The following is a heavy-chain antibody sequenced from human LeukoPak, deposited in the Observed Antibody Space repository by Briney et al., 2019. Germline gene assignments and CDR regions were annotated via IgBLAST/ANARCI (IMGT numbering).Heavy chain of an antibody. J-gene: IGHJ4*02. CDR1: GFTFSSYE. Sequence: PGGSLRLSCAASGFTFSSYEMNWVRQAPGKGLEWVAYINSGGTPIYYADSVKGRFTTSRDNTQSSLYLQMNSLRAEDTAVYYCARDLSGSYPVYWGQGTLVTVSS. D-gene: IGHD1-26*01. V-gene: IGHV3-48*03. CDR3: ARDLSGSYPVY. CDR2: INSGGTPI.